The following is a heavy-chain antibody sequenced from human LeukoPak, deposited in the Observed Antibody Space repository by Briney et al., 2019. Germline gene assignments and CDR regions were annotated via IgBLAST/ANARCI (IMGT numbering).Heavy chain of an antibody. CDR1: EFTFNNHD. J-gene: IGHJ3*01. V-gene: IGHV3-30*18. Sequence: GRSLRLSCAASEFTFNNHDMHWVRQAPGKGLEWVADISYDGRNKHYADYVKGRFTISRDNSKNTLNLQMNGLRTEDTAVFYCAKPRDIDSWAFDVWGQGTMVTVSS. D-gene: IGHD2-15*01. CDR2: ISYDGRNK. CDR3: AKPRDIDSWAFDV.